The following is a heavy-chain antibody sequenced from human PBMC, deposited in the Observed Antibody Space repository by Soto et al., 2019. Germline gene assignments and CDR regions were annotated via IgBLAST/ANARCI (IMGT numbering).Heavy chain of an antibody. CDR2: INHSGST. V-gene: IGHV4-34*01. J-gene: IGHJ6*02. CDR3: ASKSYDFWSGYSGRIMDV. D-gene: IGHD3-3*01. CDR1: GGSFSGYY. Sequence: SETLSLTCAVYGGSFSGYYWSWIRQPPGKGLEWIGEINHSGSTNYNPSLKSRVTISVDTSKNQFSLKLSSVAAADTAVYYCASKSYDFWSGYSGRIMDVWGQGTTVTVSS.